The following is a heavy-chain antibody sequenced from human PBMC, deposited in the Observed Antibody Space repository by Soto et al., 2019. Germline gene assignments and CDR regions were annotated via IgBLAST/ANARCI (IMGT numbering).Heavy chain of an antibody. D-gene: IGHD3-10*01. J-gene: IGHJ6*02. Sequence: QVQLVESGGGVVQPGRSLRLSCAASGFTFSSYAMNWVRQAPGKGLEWVAVISHDGSNKYYADSVKGRFTISRDNYKNTLFLQMNSLRAEDTAVYHCARALVRVRWGDPIVPHYYCYGIDVWGQGTTVTVSS. V-gene: IGHV3-30-3*01. CDR2: ISHDGSNK. CDR1: GFTFSSYA. CDR3: ARALVRVRWGDPIVPHYYCYGIDV.